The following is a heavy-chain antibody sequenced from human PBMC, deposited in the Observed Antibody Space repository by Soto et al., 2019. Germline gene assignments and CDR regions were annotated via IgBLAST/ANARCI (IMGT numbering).Heavy chain of an antibody. Sequence: EVQLVQSGAEVKKPGESLTISCQGSGYRFTNYWIGWVRQMPGKGLEWMGNIYPGDSDTRYSPSFQGRVTISADRSINTAYLQWSSLKASDTAMYYCARHEVGVGPSGVFEIWGQGTMVAVSS. CDR1: GYRFTNYW. CDR3: ARHEVGVGPSGVFEI. V-gene: IGHV5-51*01. CDR2: IYPGDSDT. D-gene: IGHD1-26*01. J-gene: IGHJ3*02.